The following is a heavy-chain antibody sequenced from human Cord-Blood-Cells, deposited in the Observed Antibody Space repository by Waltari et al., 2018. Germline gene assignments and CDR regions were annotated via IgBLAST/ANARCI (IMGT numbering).Heavy chain of an antibody. CDR2: ISYDGSNK. CDR1: GFTFSSYA. Sequence: QVQLVESGGGVVQPGRSLSLSCAASGFTFSSYALHWVRQAPGKGLEWVAVISYDGSNKYYADSVKGRFTISRDNSKNTLYLQMNSLRAEDTAVYYCARDISWGSPDLFDYWGQGTLVTVSS. J-gene: IGHJ4*02. CDR3: ARDISWGSPDLFDY. D-gene: IGHD3-3*02. V-gene: IGHV3-30-3*01.